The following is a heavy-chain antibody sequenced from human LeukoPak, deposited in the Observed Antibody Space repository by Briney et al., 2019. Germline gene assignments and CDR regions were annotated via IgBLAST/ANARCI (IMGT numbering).Heavy chain of an antibody. J-gene: IGHJ5*02. CDR2: MNHSGST. CDR3: ARGSWYFTGFDP. CDR1: GGAFSGYY. D-gene: IGHD3-9*01. V-gene: IGHV4-34*01. Sequence: SETLSLTCADYGGAFSGYYWSWLRQPPGKGVEWIGEMNHSGSTNYNPCLTSRGTISVDTTKNQCSLKLSSVPAADTAVYYCARGSWYFTGFDPWGQGTLVTVSS.